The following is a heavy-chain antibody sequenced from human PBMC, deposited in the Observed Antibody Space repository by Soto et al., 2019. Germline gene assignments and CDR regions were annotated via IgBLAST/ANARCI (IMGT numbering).Heavy chain of an antibody. Sequence: GESLKISCKGSGYDFSLHWIAWVRQMPGKGLEWMGIIYPGDSDTTYSPSFQGQVTISADRSISTTFLHWRSLKASDTAIYYCTRLGQWLDGRASDIWGQGTMVTVS. D-gene: IGHD6-19*01. J-gene: IGHJ3*02. CDR3: TRLGQWLDGRASDI. CDR2: IYPGDSDT. CDR1: GYDFSLHW. V-gene: IGHV5-51*01.